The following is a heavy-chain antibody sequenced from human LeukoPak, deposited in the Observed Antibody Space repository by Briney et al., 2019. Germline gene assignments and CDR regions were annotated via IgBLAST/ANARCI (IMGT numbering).Heavy chain of an antibody. CDR1: SGSIRSSSYY. CDR2: MYYSGST. V-gene: IGHV4-39*07. J-gene: IGHJ4*02. D-gene: IGHD5-12*01. Sequence: SETLSLTCTVSSGSIRSSSYYWGWIRQPPGKGLEWIASMYYSGSTYYNPSLKSRVTISIDTSKKQFSLKLSSVTAADTAVYYCARGYRQWLPTPFDYWGQGTLVTVSS. CDR3: ARGYRQWLPTPFDY.